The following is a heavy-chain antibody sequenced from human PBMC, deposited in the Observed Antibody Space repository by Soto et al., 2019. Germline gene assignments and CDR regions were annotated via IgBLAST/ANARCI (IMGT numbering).Heavy chain of an antibody. CDR3: ASHTGPPYTLTYGDF. CDR1: GYSFINFW. J-gene: IGHJ4*02. Sequence: GASLKISCMASGYSFINFWIGWVRQVPGKGPEWMGLIYPGDSDTRYSPSFQGQVTISADQSRTTAYLQWNRLKASDSATYYCASHTGPPYTLTYGDFWGPGARVT. CDR2: IYPGDSDT. D-gene: IGHD4-17*01. V-gene: IGHV5-51*01.